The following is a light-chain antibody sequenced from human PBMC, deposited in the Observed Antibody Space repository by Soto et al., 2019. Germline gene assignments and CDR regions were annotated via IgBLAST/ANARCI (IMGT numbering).Light chain of an antibody. CDR2: EVS. CDR1: SSDVGGYNY. J-gene: IGLJ3*02. Sequence: QSVLTQPASVSGSPGQSITISCTGTSSDVGGYNYVSWYQQHPGKAPKLMIYEVSNRPSGVSNRFSGSKSGNTASLTISGHQAEDEADYYCSSYTSSSTRVFGGWTKLTVL. CDR3: SSYTSSSTRV. V-gene: IGLV2-14*01.